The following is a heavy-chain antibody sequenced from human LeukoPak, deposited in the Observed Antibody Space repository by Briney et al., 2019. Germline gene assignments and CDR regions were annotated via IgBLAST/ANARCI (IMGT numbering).Heavy chain of an antibody. D-gene: IGHD3-10*01. J-gene: IGHJ5*02. CDR3: ARGPPYVRFGDFLPREGFDP. Sequence: GASVKVSCKASGYTFTGYYMHWVRQAPGQGLEWMGWINPNSGGTNYAQKFQGRVTMTRDTSISTAYMELSRLRSDDTAVYYCARGPPYVRFGDFLPREGFDPWGQGTLVTVSS. V-gene: IGHV1-2*02. CDR2: INPNSGGT. CDR1: GYTFTGYY.